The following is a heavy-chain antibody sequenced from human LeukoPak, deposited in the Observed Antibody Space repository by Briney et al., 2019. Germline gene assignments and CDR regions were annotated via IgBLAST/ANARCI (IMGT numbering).Heavy chain of an antibody. D-gene: IGHD6-6*01. Sequence: GGSLRLSCAASGFTFSDYWMSWVRQAPGKGLVWVSRINDDESSTNYADSVKGRFTISRDNAKNTLYLQMNSLRAEDTAVYYCARGGARTFDHWGQGTLVTVSS. CDR2: INDDESST. J-gene: IGHJ4*02. CDR3: ARGGARTFDH. V-gene: IGHV3-74*01. CDR1: GFTFSDYW.